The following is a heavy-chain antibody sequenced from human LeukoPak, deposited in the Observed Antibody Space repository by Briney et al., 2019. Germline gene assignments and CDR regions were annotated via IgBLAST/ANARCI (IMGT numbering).Heavy chain of an antibody. J-gene: IGHJ6*03. V-gene: IGHV1-18*01. CDR1: GYTFTSYG. Sequence: ASVKVSCKASGYTFTSYGISWVRQAPGQGLEWMGWISAYNGNTNYAQKLQGRVTMTTDTSTSTAYMELRSLRSDDTAVYYCARDPLSPRLIFPYYYYMDVWGKGTTVTVSS. D-gene: IGHD3/OR15-3a*01. CDR2: ISAYNGNT. CDR3: ARDPLSPRLIFPYYYYMDV.